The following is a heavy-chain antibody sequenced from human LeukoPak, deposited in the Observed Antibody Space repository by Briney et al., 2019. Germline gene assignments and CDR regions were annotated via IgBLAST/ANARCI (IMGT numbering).Heavy chain of an antibody. Sequence: ASVKVSCKASGYTLTSYYMHWVRQAPGQGLEWMGIINPSGGSTSYAQKFQGRVTMTRDTSTSTVYMELSSLRSEDTAVYYCARDRDSYGYGAHWYFDLWGRGTLVTVSS. J-gene: IGHJ2*01. V-gene: IGHV1-46*03. CDR3: ARDRDSYGYGAHWYFDL. CDR1: GYTLTSYY. D-gene: IGHD5-18*01. CDR2: INPSGGST.